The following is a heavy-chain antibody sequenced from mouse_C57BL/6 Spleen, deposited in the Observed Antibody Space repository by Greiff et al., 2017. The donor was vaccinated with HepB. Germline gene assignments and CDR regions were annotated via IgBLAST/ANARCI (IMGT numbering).Heavy chain of an antibody. CDR1: GYTFTSYW. D-gene: IGHD2-5*01. CDR2: IDPSDSYT. Sequence: QVQLQQPGAELVMPGASVKLSCKASGYTFTSYWMHWVKQRPGQGLEWIGEIDPSDSYTNYNQKFKGKSTLTVDKSSSTAYMPLSSLTSEDSAVYYCARFNYSNYGFAYWGQGTLVTVSA. CDR3: ARFNYSNYGFAY. V-gene: IGHV1-69*01. J-gene: IGHJ3*01.